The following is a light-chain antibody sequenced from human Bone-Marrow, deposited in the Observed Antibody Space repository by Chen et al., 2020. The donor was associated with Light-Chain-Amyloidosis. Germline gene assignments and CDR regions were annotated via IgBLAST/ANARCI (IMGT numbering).Light chain of an antibody. J-gene: IGKJ4*01. V-gene: IGKV3-20*01. CDR3: KQYGTSPLT. Sequence: EILLTQPPATLSLSPGEGSNLSCRASQNISSNYLTWYQQKFGQAPRLLIYGSSSRATGIPDRFTGSGSGTDFTLTINRLEPEDFAMYYCKQYGTSPLTFGGGTKVEIK. CDR2: GSS. CDR1: QNISSNY.